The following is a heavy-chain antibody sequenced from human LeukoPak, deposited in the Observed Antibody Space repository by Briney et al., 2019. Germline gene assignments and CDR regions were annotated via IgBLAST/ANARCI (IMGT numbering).Heavy chain of an antibody. V-gene: IGHV1-46*01. CDR2: INPSGGTT. J-gene: IGHJ4*02. CDR3: ARGRAAGSGWPFDY. Sequence: ASVKVSCTASGYTLSSYYMHWVRQAPGQGLEWMGIINPSGGTTTYAQKFQGRVTMTRDTSTSTVYMELSSVRSEDTAVYYCARGRAAGSGWPFDYWGQGTLVTVSS. CDR1: GYTLSSYY. D-gene: IGHD6-19*01.